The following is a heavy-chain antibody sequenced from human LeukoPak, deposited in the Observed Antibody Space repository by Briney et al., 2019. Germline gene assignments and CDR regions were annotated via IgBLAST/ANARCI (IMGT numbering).Heavy chain of an antibody. CDR1: GGSISSSSYY. CDR3: ARYYGSGSRFYYYYYYMDV. D-gene: IGHD3-10*01. Sequence: PSETLSLTCTVSGGSISSSSYYWGWIRQPPGKGLEWIGSIYYSGSTYYNPSLKSRVTISVDTSKNQFSLKLSSVTAADTAVYYCARYYGSGSRFYYYYYYMDVWGKGTTVTISS. V-gene: IGHV4-39*07. J-gene: IGHJ6*03. CDR2: IYYSGST.